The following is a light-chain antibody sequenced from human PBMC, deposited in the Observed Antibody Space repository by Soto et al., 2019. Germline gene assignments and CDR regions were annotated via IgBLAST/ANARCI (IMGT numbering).Light chain of an antibody. V-gene: IGKV3-11*01. CDR1: QSVSSY. J-gene: IGKJ1*01. Sequence: EIVLTQSPGTLSLSPGERATLSCRASQSVSSYLAWYQQRPGQAPRLLIYDASNRATGIPGTFSGSGSGTDFTLTISSLEPEDFAVYYCQQRSNWPRTFGQGTKVEIK. CDR2: DAS. CDR3: QQRSNWPRT.